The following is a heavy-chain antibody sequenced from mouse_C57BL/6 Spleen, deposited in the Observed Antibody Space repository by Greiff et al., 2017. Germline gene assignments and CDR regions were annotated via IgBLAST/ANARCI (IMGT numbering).Heavy chain of an antibody. D-gene: IGHD3-2*02. Sequence: QVQLKESGAELVKPGASVKISCKASGYAFSSYWMNWVKQRPGKGLEWIGQIYPGDGDTNYNGKFKGKATLTADKSSSTAYMQLSSLTSEDSAVYFCARGEGSGWFAYWGQGTLVTVSA. CDR2: IYPGDGDT. CDR3: ARGEGSGWFAY. V-gene: IGHV1-80*01. J-gene: IGHJ3*01. CDR1: GYAFSSYW.